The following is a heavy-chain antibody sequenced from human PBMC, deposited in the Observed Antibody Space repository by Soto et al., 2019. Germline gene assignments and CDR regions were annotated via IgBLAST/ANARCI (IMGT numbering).Heavy chain of an antibody. D-gene: IGHD5-12*01. CDR2: ISTYNGDT. V-gene: IGHV1-18*01. CDR3: AGEGVAPYYYYGMDV. Sequence: QVQLVQSGAEVKKPGASVKVSCKASGYTFTRSGISWVRQAPGQGLEWMGWISTYNGDTNYAQTFQGRVTLTTDPSTSTVYMELRSMRSDDTAVYYCAGEGVAPYYYYGMDVWGQGTPVTVSS. J-gene: IGHJ6*02. CDR1: GYTFTRSG.